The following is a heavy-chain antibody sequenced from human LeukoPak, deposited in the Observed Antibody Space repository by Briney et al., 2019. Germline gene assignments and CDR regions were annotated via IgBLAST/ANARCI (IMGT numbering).Heavy chain of an antibody. CDR2: INYSGRDK. J-gene: IGHJ4*02. V-gene: IGHV3-23*05. Sequence: GRSLRLSCAASGFTFSSYSMTWVRQALGKGLAWVSVINYSGRDKFYADSVRGRFTISRDNFKDTLYLEMNSLRVEDTAMYYCAKAPAGIKRPLEYWGQGSLVTVSS. D-gene: IGHD1-14*01. CDR1: GFTFSSYS. CDR3: AKAPAGIKRPLEY.